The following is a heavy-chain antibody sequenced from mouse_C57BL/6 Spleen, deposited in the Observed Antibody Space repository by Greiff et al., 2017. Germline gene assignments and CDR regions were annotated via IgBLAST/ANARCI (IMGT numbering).Heavy chain of an antibody. Sequence: QSCKASGYTFTSYWMHWVKQRPGRGLEWIGRIDPNSGGTKYNEKFKSKATLTVDKPSSTAYMQLSSLTSEDSAVYYCAREDYYGSSYDYAMDYWGQGTSVTVSS. CDR3: AREDYYGSSYDYAMDY. CDR1: GYTFTSYW. D-gene: IGHD1-1*01. V-gene: IGHV1-72*01. J-gene: IGHJ4*01. CDR2: IDPNSGGT.